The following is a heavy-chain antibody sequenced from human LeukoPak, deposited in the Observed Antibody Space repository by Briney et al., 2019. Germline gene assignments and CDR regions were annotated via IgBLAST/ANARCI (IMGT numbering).Heavy chain of an antibody. D-gene: IGHD4-23*01. Sequence: PGGSLRLSCAASGFTFDDYGMSWVRQAPGKGLEWVSGINWNGGSTGYADSVKGRFAISRDNAKNSLYLQMNSLRAEDTALYYCARETTVVTSWYFDLWGRGTLVTVSS. J-gene: IGHJ2*01. CDR3: ARETTVVTSWYFDL. CDR2: INWNGGST. CDR1: GFTFDDYG. V-gene: IGHV3-20*04.